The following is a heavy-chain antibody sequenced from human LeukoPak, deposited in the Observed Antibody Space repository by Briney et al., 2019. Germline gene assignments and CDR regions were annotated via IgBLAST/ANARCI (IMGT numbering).Heavy chain of an antibody. Sequence: ASVKVSCKASGYTFTDYYMHWVRQAPGQGLEWMGWINPNSGGTNYAQKFQGRVTMTRDTSISTAYMELSRLRSDDAAVFYCAREEVIAAAGPTLDYWGQGALVTVSS. CDR2: INPNSGGT. CDR1: GYTFTDYY. V-gene: IGHV1-2*02. CDR3: AREEVIAAAGPTLDY. J-gene: IGHJ4*02. D-gene: IGHD6-13*01.